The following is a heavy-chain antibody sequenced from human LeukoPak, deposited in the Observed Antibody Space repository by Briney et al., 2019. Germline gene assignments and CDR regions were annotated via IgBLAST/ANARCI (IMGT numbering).Heavy chain of an antibody. CDR2: ISSSGNTM. CDR1: GFTVSSYE. D-gene: IGHD2-2*01. CDR3: ARRYCSSTSCTLDH. J-gene: IGHJ4*02. Sequence: GGSLRLSCAASGFTVSSYEMNWVRQAPGKGLEWVSYISSSGNTMYYADSVKGRFSISRDNAKNSLYLQMSSLRAEDTAVYYCARRYCSSTSCTLDHWGQGTLVTVSS. V-gene: IGHV3-48*03.